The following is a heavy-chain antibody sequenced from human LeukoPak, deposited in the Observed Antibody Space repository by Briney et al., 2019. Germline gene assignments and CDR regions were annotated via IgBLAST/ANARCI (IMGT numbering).Heavy chain of an antibody. V-gene: IGHV3-48*03. CDR2: ISSSGSTI. CDR3: ARLRNNWNVVAGRWFDP. D-gene: IGHD1-1*01. CDR1: GFTFSSYE. J-gene: IGHJ5*02. Sequence: PGGSLRLSCAASGFTFSSYEMNWVRQAPGKGLEWVSYISSSGSTIYYADSVKGRFTISRDNAKNSLYLQMNSLRAEDTAVYYCARLRNNWNVVAGRWFDPWGQGTLVTVSS.